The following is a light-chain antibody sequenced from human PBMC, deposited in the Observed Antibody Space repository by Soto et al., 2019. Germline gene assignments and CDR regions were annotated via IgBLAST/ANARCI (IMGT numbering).Light chain of an antibody. V-gene: IGKV4-1*01. CDR1: QSVLYSSNNKNY. J-gene: IGKJ5*01. Sequence: DIVMTQSPDSLAVSLGERATINCKSSQSVLYSSNNKNYLAWYQQKPGQPPKLLIYWASTRESGVPDRFSGRGYGTDFTLTISSLQAEDVAVYYCQQYYSTHTFGQGTRLEIK. CDR3: QQYYSTHT. CDR2: WAS.